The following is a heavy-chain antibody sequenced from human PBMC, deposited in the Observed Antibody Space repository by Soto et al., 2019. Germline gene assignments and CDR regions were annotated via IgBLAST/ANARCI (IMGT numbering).Heavy chain of an antibody. CDR1: GGTFSSYA. CDR3: AREIYGSGSYYYYYYGMDV. D-gene: IGHD3-10*01. V-gene: IGHV1-69*13. Sequence: SVKVSCKASGGTFSSYAISWVRQAPGQGLEWMGGIIPIFGTANYAQKFQGRVTITADESTSTAYMELSSLRSEDTAVYYCAREIYGSGSYYYYYYGMDVWGQGTTVTVSS. J-gene: IGHJ6*02. CDR2: IIPIFGTA.